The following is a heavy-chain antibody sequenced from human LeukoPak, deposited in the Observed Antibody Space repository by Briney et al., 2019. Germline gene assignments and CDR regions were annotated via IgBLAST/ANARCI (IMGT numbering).Heavy chain of an antibody. CDR3: ARDRPRSYCSGGSCYSGGGRYPEWAQLYSFDP. D-gene: IGHD2-15*01. CDR1: GGTFSSYA. Sequence: ASVKVSCKASGGTFSSYAISWVRQAPGQGLEWMGRIIPILGIANYAQKFQGRVTITADKSTSTAYMELSSLRSEDTAVNYCARDRPRSYCSGGSCYSGGGRYPEWAQLYSFDPWGQGTLVTVSS. J-gene: IGHJ5*02. CDR2: IIPILGIA. V-gene: IGHV1-69*04.